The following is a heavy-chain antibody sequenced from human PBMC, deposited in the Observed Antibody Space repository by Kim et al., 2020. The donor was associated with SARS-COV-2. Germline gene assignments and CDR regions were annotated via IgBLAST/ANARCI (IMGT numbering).Heavy chain of an antibody. Sequence: GGSLRLSCAASGFTFSSFAMNWVRQAPGKGLEWVSVISGGGSSPYYAASVRGRFTFSSDNSKNTLYQQKNSRRAEDTALYYGSKEFYGDTSGADAF. CDR1: GFTFSSFA. V-gene: IGHV3-23*01. CDR2: ISGGGSSP. CDR3: SKEFYGDTSGADAF. D-gene: IGHD4-17*01. J-gene: IGHJ3*01.